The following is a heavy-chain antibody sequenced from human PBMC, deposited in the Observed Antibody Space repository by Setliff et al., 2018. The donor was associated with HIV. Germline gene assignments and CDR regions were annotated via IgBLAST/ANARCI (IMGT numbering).Heavy chain of an antibody. CDR1: GGSIDNYY. J-gene: IGHJ4*02. CDR2: IYYTGST. D-gene: IGHD5-18*01. V-gene: IGHV4-59*01. Sequence: ASETLSLTCIVSGGSIDNYYWNWVRQSPGKGPEWIGYIYYTGSTYYNPSLESRVTMSVDTSKNQFSLKLKFVTAADTAIYYCTRGRTDTAMAHDYWGQGTPVTVSS. CDR3: TRGRTDTAMAHDY.